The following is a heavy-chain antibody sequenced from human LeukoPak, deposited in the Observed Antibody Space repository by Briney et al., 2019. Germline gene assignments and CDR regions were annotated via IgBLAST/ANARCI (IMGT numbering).Heavy chain of an antibody. V-gene: IGHV4-59*01. CDR1: GGSINNYY. CDR2: IYHSGST. CDR3: AREVVAAAGTVDY. Sequence: SETLSLTCTVSGGSINNYYWSWIRQPPGKGLEWIGYIYHSGSTNYNPSLKSRVTISVDTSKNQFSLILSSVTTADTAVYYCAREVVAAAGTVDYWGQGTLVTVSS. D-gene: IGHD6-13*01. J-gene: IGHJ4*02.